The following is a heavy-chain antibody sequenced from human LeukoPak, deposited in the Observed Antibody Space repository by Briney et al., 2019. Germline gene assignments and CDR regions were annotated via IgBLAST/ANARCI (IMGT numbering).Heavy chain of an antibody. CDR3: ARRVDATRWFDP. V-gene: IGHV3-74*03. Sequence: GGSLRLSCAASGSTFSNYFMHWVRQAPGKGLGWVSRISGDGTTTMYADSVQGRFTISRDNAKNRLYLQMNSLRDEDTAVYYCARRVDATRWFDPWGQGTLVAVSS. D-gene: IGHD2-15*01. CDR1: GSTFSNYF. CDR2: ISGDGTTT. J-gene: IGHJ5*02.